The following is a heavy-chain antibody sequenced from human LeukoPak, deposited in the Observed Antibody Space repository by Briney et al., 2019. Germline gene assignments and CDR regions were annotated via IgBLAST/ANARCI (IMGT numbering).Heavy chain of an antibody. Sequence: SETLSLTCAVYGGSFSGYYWSWIRQPPGKGLEWIGSIYHSGSTYYNPSLKSRVTISVDTSKNQFSLKLSSVTAADTAVYYCARLTTIFGVVRSAFDIWGQGTMVTVSS. J-gene: IGHJ3*02. CDR2: IYHSGST. CDR3: ARLTTIFGVVRSAFDI. V-gene: IGHV4-34*01. CDR1: GGSFSGYY. D-gene: IGHD3-3*01.